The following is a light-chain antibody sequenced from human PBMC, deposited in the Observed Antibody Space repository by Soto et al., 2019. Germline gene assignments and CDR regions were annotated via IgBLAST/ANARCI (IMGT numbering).Light chain of an antibody. CDR1: SSDFGGYNY. V-gene: IGLV2-14*01. CDR3: NSWGV. J-gene: IGLJ2*01. CDR2: EVN. Sequence: QSALTQPASVSGSPGQSITISCTGTSSDFGGYNYVSWYQHHPGKAPKLLLYEVNNRPSGVSTRFSDSKSGNTASLTISGLQADDEADYYCNSWGVFGGGTKLTVL.